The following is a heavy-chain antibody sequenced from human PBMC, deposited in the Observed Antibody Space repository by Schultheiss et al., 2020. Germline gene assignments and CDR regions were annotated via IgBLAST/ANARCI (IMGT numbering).Heavy chain of an antibody. CDR1: GGSISSYY. CDR2: IYYSGST. Sequence: SETLSLTCTVSGGSISSYYWSWIRQPPGKGLEWIGYIYYSGSTNYNPSLKSRVTISVDTSKNQFSLKLSSVTAADTAVYYCARLSYGSGSPYYYYYGMDVWGQGTTVTVS. J-gene: IGHJ6*02. V-gene: IGHV4-59*12. CDR3: ARLSYGSGSPYYYYYGMDV. D-gene: IGHD3-10*01.